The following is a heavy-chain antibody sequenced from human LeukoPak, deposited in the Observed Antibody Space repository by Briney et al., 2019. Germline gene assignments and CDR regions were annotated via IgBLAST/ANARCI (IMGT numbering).Heavy chain of an antibody. CDR1: GFTFSSYA. V-gene: IGHV3-30-3*01. CDR2: ISYDGSNK. CDR3: ARDKAVDY. J-gene: IGHJ4*02. Sequence: GGSLRLSCAASGFTFSSYAMHWVRQAPGKGLEWVAVISYDGSNKYYADSVKGRFTISRDNSKNTLYLQMNSLRAEDTAVYYCARDKAVDYWGQGTLVTVSS.